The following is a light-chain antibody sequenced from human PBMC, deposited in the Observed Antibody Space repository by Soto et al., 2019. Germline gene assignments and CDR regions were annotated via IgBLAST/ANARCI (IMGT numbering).Light chain of an antibody. V-gene: IGKV3-15*01. J-gene: IGKJ1*01. CDR3: QQYNNWPQT. CDR1: QSVSSN. CDR2: VAS. Sequence: EIVMTQSTATLSVSPGERATLSCRASQSVSSNLAWYQQKPGQAPRLLIYVASTRATGIPARFSGSRSGTEFTLAISSLQSEDFAVYYCQQYNNWPQTFGQGTKVEIK.